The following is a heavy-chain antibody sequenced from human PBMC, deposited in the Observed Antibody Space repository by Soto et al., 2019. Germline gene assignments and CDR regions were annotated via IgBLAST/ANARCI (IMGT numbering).Heavy chain of an antibody. J-gene: IGHJ6*02. CDR2: ISYDGSNK. D-gene: IGHD1-26*01. V-gene: IGHV3-30*18. Sequence: QVQLVESGGGVVQPGRSLRLSCAASGFTFSSYGMHWVRQAPGKGLEWVAVISYDGSNKYYADSVKGRFTISRDNSKNTLYLQMDSPGAEDTAVYYWAKDQWELLFTPAYYGMDVWGQGTTVTVSS. CDR3: AKDQWELLFTPAYYGMDV. CDR1: GFTFSSYG.